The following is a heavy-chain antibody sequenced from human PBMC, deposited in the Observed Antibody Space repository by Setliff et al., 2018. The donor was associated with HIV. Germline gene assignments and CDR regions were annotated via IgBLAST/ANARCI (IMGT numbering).Heavy chain of an antibody. V-gene: IGHV4-38-2*02. D-gene: IGHD3-16*01. Sequence: SETLSLTCTVSGYSISSGSYWDWIRQPPGKGLEWIASVYHSGSTFYNPSLRSRVTISVDTSKNQFSLKLSSVSAADTAVYYFARGKNPWGVDYWGQGTLVTVSS. CDR3: ARGKNPWGVDY. CDR1: GYSISSGSY. J-gene: IGHJ4*02. CDR2: VYHSGST.